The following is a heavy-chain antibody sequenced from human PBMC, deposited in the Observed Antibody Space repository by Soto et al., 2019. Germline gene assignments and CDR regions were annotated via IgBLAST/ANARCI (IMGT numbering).Heavy chain of an antibody. CDR3: ARTMVRGVTIDY. CDR1: GGTFSSYT. V-gene: IGHV1-69*02. Sequence: QVQLVQSGAEVKKPGSSVKVSCKASGGTFSSYTISWVRQAPGQGLEWMGRIIPILGIANYAQKFQGRVXIXAXXSTSTAYMELSSLRSEDTAVYYCARTMVRGVTIDYWGQGTLVTVSS. CDR2: IIPILGIA. J-gene: IGHJ4*02. D-gene: IGHD3-10*01.